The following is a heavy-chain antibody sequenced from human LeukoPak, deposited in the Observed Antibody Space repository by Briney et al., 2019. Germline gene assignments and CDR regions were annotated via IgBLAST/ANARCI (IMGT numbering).Heavy chain of an antibody. CDR3: ARDCGTTSCSLFDY. V-gene: IGHV3-9*01. D-gene: IGHD2-2*01. CDR1: GFTFNDYA. J-gene: IGHJ4*02. Sequence: GGSLRLSCAASGFTFNDYAMHWVRQAPGKGLEWVSGISWNSDSIGYADSVKGRFTISRDNAKNLLYLQMNSLRAEDTAVYYCARDCGTTSCSLFDYWGQGTLVTVSS. CDR2: ISWNSDSI.